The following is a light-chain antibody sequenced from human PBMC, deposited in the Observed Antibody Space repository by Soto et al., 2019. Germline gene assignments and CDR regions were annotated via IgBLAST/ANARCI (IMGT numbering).Light chain of an antibody. V-gene: IGKV1-5*03. CDR3: QQYNLYPWT. Sequence: DIQMTQSPSTLSASVGDRVTITCRASQGITSWLAWYQQKPGKAPKLLIYKASSLESGVPSRFSGSGSGTEFTLNISSLQPDDFAAYYCQQYNLYPWTFGQGTKVEFK. CDR1: QGITSW. CDR2: KAS. J-gene: IGKJ1*01.